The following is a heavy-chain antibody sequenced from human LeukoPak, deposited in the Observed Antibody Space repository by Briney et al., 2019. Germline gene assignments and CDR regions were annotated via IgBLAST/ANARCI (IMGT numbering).Heavy chain of an antibody. D-gene: IGHD3-22*01. V-gene: IGHV4-34*01. J-gene: IGHJ4*02. CDR2: INHSGST. CDR1: GGSFSGYY. Sequence: SETLSLTCAVYGGSFSGYYWSWIRQPPGKGLEWIGEINHSGSTNYNPSLKSRVTISVDTSKNQFSLKLSSVTAADTAVYYCARVTYYYDSSGYFQVYYFDYWGQGTLVTVSS. CDR3: ARVTYYYDSSGYFQVYYFDY.